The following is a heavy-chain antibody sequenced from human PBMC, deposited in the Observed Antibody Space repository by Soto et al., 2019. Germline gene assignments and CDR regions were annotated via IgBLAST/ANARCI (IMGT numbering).Heavy chain of an antibody. Sequence: QVTLKESGPVLVKPTEPLTLTCTVSGFSLSNARMGVSWIRQPPGKALEWLAHIFSNDEKSYSTSLKSRLTISKDTSKCQVVLTMTNMDPVDTATYYCARIIVVVPAAIVGDAFDIWGQGTMVTVSS. V-gene: IGHV2-26*01. CDR2: IFSNDEK. J-gene: IGHJ3*02. CDR1: GFSLSNARMG. CDR3: ARIIVVVPAAIVGDAFDI. D-gene: IGHD2-2*02.